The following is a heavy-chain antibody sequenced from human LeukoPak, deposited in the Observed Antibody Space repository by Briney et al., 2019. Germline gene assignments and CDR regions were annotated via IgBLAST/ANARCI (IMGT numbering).Heavy chain of an antibody. CDR1: GYTFTSYG. D-gene: IGHD2-21*01. CDR2: ISAYNGNT. V-gene: IGHV1-18*04. Sequence: ASVKVSCKASGYTFTSYGISWVRQAPGQGLEWMGWISAYNGNTNYAQKLQGRVTMTTDTSTSTAYMELRSLRSDDTALYYCARDDCGDTCYPGGYWGQGTLVTVSS. J-gene: IGHJ4*02. CDR3: ARDDCGDTCYPGGY.